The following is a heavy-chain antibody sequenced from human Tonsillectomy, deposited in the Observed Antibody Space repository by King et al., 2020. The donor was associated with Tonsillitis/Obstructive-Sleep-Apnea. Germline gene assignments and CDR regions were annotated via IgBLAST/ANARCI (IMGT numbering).Heavy chain of an antibody. CDR1: VFIFRHYA. CDR2: ISGSGGGT. CDR3: AKDSSGQYYYYKDV. D-gene: IGHD3-22*01. Sequence: VQLVESGGGLLQPGGSLRLSCAASVFIFRHYAMSLVRPAPGKGLDGVSSISGSGGGTFYADSVKGRFTISRDSIKNTVYLQMNDLRAEATALYYCAKDSSGQYYYYKDVWGKGTTVTVSS. J-gene: IGHJ6*03. V-gene: IGHV3-23*04.